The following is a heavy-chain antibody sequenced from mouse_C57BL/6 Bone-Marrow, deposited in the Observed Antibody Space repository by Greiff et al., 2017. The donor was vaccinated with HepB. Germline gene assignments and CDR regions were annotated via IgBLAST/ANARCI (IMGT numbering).Heavy chain of an antibody. Sequence: VQRVESGPGLVQPSQSLSITCTVSGFSLTSYGVHWVRQSPGKGLEWLGVIWSGGSTDYNAAFISRLSISKDNSKSQVFFKMNSLQADDTAIYYCARGTYYGSSAWFAYWGQGTLVTVSA. CDR1: GFSLTSYG. CDR3: ARGTYYGSSAWFAY. CDR2: IWSGGST. D-gene: IGHD1-1*01. J-gene: IGHJ3*01. V-gene: IGHV2-2*01.